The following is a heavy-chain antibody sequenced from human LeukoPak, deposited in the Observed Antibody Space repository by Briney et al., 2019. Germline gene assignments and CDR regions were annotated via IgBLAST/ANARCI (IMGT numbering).Heavy chain of an antibody. CDR2: IREDGTEK. CDR1: GFTFSGAW. D-gene: IGHD7-27*01. V-gene: IGHV3-7*01. CDR3: ARHVGISF. J-gene: IGHJ4*02. Sequence: PGGSLRLSCTASGFTFSGAWMTWVRQARGKGLEWVANIREDGTEKNYVDSVKGRFTISRDNAKNSLFLQMSNLRDDDTAIYYCARHVGISFWGQGTLVTVSS.